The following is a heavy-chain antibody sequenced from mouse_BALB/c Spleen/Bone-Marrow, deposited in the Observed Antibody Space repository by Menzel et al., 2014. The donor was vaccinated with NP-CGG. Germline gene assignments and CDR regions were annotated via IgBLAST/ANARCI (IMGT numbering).Heavy chain of an antibody. CDR2: IDPANGNT. D-gene: IGHD2-10*02. V-gene: IGHV14-3*02. CDR1: GFNIKDTY. CDR3: ARSGGYGNYLAGFAY. Sequence: VQLQQSGAELVKPGASVKLSCTASGFNIKDTYMHWVKQRPEQGLEWIGRIDPANGNTKYDPKFQGKATITADTSSNTAYLQLSSLTSEDTAVYYGARSGGYGNYLAGFAYWGQGTLVTVSA. J-gene: IGHJ3*01.